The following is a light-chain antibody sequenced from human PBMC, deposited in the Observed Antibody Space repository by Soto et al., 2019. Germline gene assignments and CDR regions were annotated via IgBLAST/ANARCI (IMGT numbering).Light chain of an antibody. CDR1: SSDVGGYNY. V-gene: IGLV2-14*01. CDR3: ISYTSSSIDYV. Sequence: QSALTQPASVSGSPGQSITISCTGTSSDVGGYNYVSWYQQHPGKAPKLMIYEVSNRPSGVSNRFSGSKSGNTASLTISGLQAEDDADYYCISYTSSSIDYVFGTGTKLTVL. CDR2: EVS. J-gene: IGLJ1*01.